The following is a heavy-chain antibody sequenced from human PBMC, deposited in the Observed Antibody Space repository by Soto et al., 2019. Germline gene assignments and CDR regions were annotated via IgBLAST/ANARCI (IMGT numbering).Heavy chain of an antibody. CDR1: VFTCSNYA. Sequence: WWSLRLSCSASVFTCSNYAMSWFRQAPGKGLEWVSGIGGRGTSSYYADSVKGRFAISRGNSYNTLFLQLHSLRAEDTAVYYCAKSRYADSSGDYYDFWGQGTRVTVSS. J-gene: IGHJ4*02. V-gene: IGHV3-23*01. CDR2: IGGRGTSS. CDR3: AKSRYADSSGDYYDF. D-gene: IGHD3-22*01.